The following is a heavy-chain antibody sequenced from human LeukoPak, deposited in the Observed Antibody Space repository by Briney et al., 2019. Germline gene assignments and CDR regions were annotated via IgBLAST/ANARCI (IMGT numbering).Heavy chain of an antibody. CDR3: ARDLIVVVPAVGFDP. D-gene: IGHD2-2*01. J-gene: IGHJ5*02. Sequence: SETLSLTCTVSGGSISSYYWSWIRQPAGKGLEWIGRIYTSGSTNYNPSLKSRVTMSVDTSKNQFSLKLSSVTAADTAVYYCARDLIVVVPAVGFDPWGQGTLVTVSS. V-gene: IGHV4-4*07. CDR1: GGSISSYY. CDR2: IYTSGST.